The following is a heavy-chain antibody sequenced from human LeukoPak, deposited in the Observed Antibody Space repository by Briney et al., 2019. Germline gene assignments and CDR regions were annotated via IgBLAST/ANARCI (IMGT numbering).Heavy chain of an antibody. D-gene: IGHD4-11*01. CDR1: GFTFSSYA. J-gene: IGHJ2*01. Sequence: GGSLRLSCAASGFTFSSYAMSWVRQAPGKGLEWVSAISGSGGSTYYADSVKGRFTISRDNSKNTLYLQMNSLKADDTAVYYCAKELDYSIGGYWYFDFWGRGTLVTVSS. V-gene: IGHV3-23*01. CDR2: ISGSGGST. CDR3: AKELDYSIGGYWYFDF.